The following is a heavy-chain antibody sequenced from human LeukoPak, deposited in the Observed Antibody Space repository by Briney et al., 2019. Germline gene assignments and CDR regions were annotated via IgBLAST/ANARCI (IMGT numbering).Heavy chain of an antibody. CDR3: ASGPGSGSFDY. CDR2: ISSSSSYI. J-gene: IGHJ4*02. V-gene: IGHV3-21*01. Sequence: GGSLRLSCAASGFTFSSYSMNWVRQAPGKGLEWVSSISSSSSYIYYADSVKGRFTISRDNAKNSLYLQMNSLRAEDTAVYYCASGPGSGSFDYWGQGTLVTVSS. CDR1: GFTFSSYS. D-gene: IGHD3-10*01.